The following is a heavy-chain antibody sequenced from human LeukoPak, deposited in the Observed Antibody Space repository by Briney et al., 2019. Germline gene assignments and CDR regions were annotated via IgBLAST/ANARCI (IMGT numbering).Heavy chain of an antibody. D-gene: IGHD3-22*01. V-gene: IGHV4-34*01. Sequence: SETLSLTCAVYGGSFSGYYWSLIRQPPGKGLEWIGEINHSGSTNYNPSLKSRVTISVDTSKNQFSLKLSSVTAADTAVYYCARGVMDSSGYHIDYWGQGTLVTVSS. CDR3: ARGVMDSSGYHIDY. CDR1: GGSFSGYY. J-gene: IGHJ4*02. CDR2: INHSGST.